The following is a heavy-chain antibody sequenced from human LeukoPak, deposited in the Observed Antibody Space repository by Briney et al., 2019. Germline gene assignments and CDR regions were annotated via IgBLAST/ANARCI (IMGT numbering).Heavy chain of an antibody. V-gene: IGHV4-34*01. CDR3: ARGGISSTSCYDY. Sequence: GSLRLSCTASGFTFSSYWMNWIRQPPGKGLEWIGEINHSGSTNYNPSLKSRVTISVDTSKNQFSLKLSSVTAADTAVYYCARGGISSTSCYDYWGQGTLVTVSS. CDR1: GFTFSSYW. CDR2: INHSGST. J-gene: IGHJ4*02. D-gene: IGHD2-2*01.